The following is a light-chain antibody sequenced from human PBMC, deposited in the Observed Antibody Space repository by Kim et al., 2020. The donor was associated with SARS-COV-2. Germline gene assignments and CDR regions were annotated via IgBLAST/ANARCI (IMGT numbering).Light chain of an antibody. J-gene: IGLJ2*01. CDR3: QSRDSGGNVV. CDR2: GRN. V-gene: IGLV3-19*01. Sequence: SSELTQDPAVSVALAQTVRITCQGDSLRSYYATWYQQKPRQAPLLVIFGRNNRPSGIPDRFSGSTSGNTASLTISGAQAEDEADFYCQSRDSGGNVVFGGGTKLTVL. CDR1: SLRSYY.